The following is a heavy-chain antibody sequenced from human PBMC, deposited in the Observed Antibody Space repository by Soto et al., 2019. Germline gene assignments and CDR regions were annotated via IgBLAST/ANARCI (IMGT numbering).Heavy chain of an antibody. Sequence: QVQLVQSGAEVKKPGSSVKVSCKASGGTFRNYPFSWVRQAPGQGLEWMGGFIPIVGIPNYAQKFQGRVTITADESTTTVHMELSSLRSEDTAVYYCARVLEFRDGYISHFDFWGQGTLVTVSS. J-gene: IGHJ4*02. V-gene: IGHV1-69*01. CDR2: FIPIVGIP. D-gene: IGHD1-1*01. CDR1: GGTFRNYP. CDR3: ARVLEFRDGYISHFDF.